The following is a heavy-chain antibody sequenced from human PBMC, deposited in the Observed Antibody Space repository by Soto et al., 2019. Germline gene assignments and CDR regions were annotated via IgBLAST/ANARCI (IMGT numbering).Heavy chain of an antibody. CDR2: MYVTGST. D-gene: IGHD3-10*01. J-gene: IGHJ4*01. Sequence: PSETLSLTCTVSGGSIDSFYWSWVRQPAGKGLEWIGRMYVTGSTNYNPSLKNRVSMSLDTSKNQFSLKLSSLTAADTAVYYCARDHQYYGSEDSNPFDSLGHGTLDLGSS. V-gene: IGHV4-4*07. CDR3: ARDHQYYGSEDSNPFDS. CDR1: GGSIDSFY.